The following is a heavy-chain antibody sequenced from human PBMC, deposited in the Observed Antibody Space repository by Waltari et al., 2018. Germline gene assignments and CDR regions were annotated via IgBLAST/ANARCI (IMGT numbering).Heavy chain of an antibody. Sequence: EVQLVESGGGLVQPGGSLRLSCAASGFTFSSYWMSWVRQAPGKGLEWVANIKQDGSEKYYVDSGKGRFTISRDNAKNSLYLQMNSLRAEDTAVYYCARTYYDFWSGYHDAFDIWGQGTMVTVSS. CDR2: IKQDGSEK. CDR1: GFTFSSYW. V-gene: IGHV3-7*01. D-gene: IGHD3-3*01. CDR3: ARTYYDFWSGYHDAFDI. J-gene: IGHJ3*02.